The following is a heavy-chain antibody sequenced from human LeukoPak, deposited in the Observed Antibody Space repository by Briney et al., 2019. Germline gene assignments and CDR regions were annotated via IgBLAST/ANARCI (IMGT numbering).Heavy chain of an antibody. CDR1: GFTFSGYG. V-gene: IGHV3-30*02. CDR2: IRYDGSDK. CDR3: ADINMAQLPLRVY. Sequence: AGGSLRLSCAASGFTFSGYGMHWVRQAPGKGLEWVSFIRYDGSDKYYADSVKGRFTISRDNSKNTLYLQMNSLRVEDTAVYYCADINMAQLPLRVYWGQGTLVTVSS. D-gene: IGHD5-24*01. J-gene: IGHJ4*02.